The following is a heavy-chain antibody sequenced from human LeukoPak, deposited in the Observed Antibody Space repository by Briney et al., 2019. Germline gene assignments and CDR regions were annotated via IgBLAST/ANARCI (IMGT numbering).Heavy chain of an antibody. CDR3: ARAMSILTGYSQNWFDP. V-gene: IGHV1-2*02. CDR2: IKPNSGGT. J-gene: IGHJ5*02. CDR1: GYTFTGYY. Sequence: ATVKGSCKASGYTFTGYYMHWVRQAPGQGLEWMGWIKPNSGGTNYAQKFQGRVTMTRDTSISTAYMELSRLRSDDTAVYYCARAMSILTGYSQNWFDPWGQGTLVTVSS. D-gene: IGHD3-9*01.